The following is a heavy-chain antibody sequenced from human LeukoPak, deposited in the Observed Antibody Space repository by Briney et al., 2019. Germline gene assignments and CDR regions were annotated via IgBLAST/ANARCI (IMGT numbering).Heavy chain of an antibody. Sequence: PSETLSLTCTVSGGSISSYFWIWIRQRPGKGLEWIGYIYYSGSTNSNPSLKSRVTISVDTSKNQFSLKLRSVTAADTAVYYCAGAREFSSSSGRAYYFDFWGQGTLGTVSS. V-gene: IGHV4-59*01. CDR3: AGAREFSSSSGRAYYFDF. J-gene: IGHJ4*02. CDR1: GGSISSYF. CDR2: IYYSGST. D-gene: IGHD6-6*01.